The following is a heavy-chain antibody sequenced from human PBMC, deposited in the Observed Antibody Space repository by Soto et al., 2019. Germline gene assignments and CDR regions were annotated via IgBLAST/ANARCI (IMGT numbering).Heavy chain of an antibody. Sequence: QVQLVESGGGLVKPGGSVRLSCAASGFTFSDYYMSWIRQAPGKGLEWVSYISSSSSYTNYADSVKGRFTISRDNAKNSLYLQMNSLRAEDTAVYYCARTIAAAGGRRYFDLWGRGTLVTVSS. CDR3: ARTIAAAGGRRYFDL. V-gene: IGHV3-11*05. J-gene: IGHJ2*01. CDR2: ISSSSSYT. D-gene: IGHD6-13*01. CDR1: GFTFSDYY.